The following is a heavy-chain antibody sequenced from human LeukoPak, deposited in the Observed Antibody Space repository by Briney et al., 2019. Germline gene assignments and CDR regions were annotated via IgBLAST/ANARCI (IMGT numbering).Heavy chain of an antibody. V-gene: IGHV4-4*07. D-gene: IGHD6-6*01. Sequence: SETLSLTCTVSRGSLGSYYWNWLRQPPGKGLEWIGHIYTSGSTNYNPSLKSRVTMSVDTSKNQFSLNLNSVTAADTAFYYCAREYSSSSGKALDYWGQGTLVTVSS. J-gene: IGHJ4*02. CDR2: IYTSGST. CDR1: RGSLGSYY. CDR3: AREYSSSSGKALDY.